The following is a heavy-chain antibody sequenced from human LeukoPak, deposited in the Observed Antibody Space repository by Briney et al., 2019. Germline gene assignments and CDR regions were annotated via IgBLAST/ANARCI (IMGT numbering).Heavy chain of an antibody. CDR3: AKESQFSPTYYFDS. CDR2: ISGSGGSA. J-gene: IGHJ4*02. V-gene: IGHV3-23*01. D-gene: IGHD1-1*01. Sequence: GGSLRLSCAVSGFSFSSYAMTWVRQAPGKGLEWVSAISGSGGSAYYADSVKGRFTISRGNSKNTLYLQMHSLRAEDTALYYCAKESQFSPTYYFDSWGQGTLVTVSS. CDR1: GFSFSSYA.